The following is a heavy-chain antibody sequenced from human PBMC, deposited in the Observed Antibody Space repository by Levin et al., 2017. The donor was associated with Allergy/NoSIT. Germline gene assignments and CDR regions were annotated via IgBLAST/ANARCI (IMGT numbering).Heavy chain of an antibody. J-gene: IGHJ3*02. CDR3: VGSYCSGGSCYSSDAFDI. CDR1: GFTFSSYA. Sequence: GGSLRLSCSASGFTFSSYAMHWVRQAPGKGLEYVSAISSNGGSTYYADSVKGRFTISRDNSKNTLYLQMSSLRAEDTAVYYCVGSYCSGGSCYSSDAFDIWGQGTMVTVSS. D-gene: IGHD2-15*01. V-gene: IGHV3-64D*06. CDR2: ISSNGGST.